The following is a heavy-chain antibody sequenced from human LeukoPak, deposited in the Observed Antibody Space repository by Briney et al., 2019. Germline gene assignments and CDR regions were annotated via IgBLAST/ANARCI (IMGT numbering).Heavy chain of an antibody. CDR3: ARDRFLYSSSWYFLGYYMDV. J-gene: IGHJ6*03. V-gene: IGHV3-21*01. Sequence: GGSLRLSCAASGFTFSSYSMNWVRQAPGKGLEWVSSISSSSSYIYYADSVKGRFTISRDNAKNSLYLQMNSLRAEDTAVYYCARDRFLYSSSWYFLGYYMDVWGKGTTVTVSS. CDR2: ISSSSSYI. D-gene: IGHD6-13*01. CDR1: GFTFSSYS.